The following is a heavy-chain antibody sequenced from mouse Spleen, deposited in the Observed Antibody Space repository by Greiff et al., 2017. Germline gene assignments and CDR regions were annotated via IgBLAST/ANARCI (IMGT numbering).Heavy chain of an antibody. CDR2: IDPNSGGT. CDR1: GYTFTSYW. Sequence: QVQLKQSGAELVKPGASVKLSCKASGYTFTSYWMHWVKQRPGRGLEWIGRIDPNSGGTKYNEKFKSKATLTVDKPSSTAYMQLSSLTSEDSAVYYCAREPSMAYYYAMDYWGQGTSVTVSS. J-gene: IGHJ4*01. CDR3: AREPSMAYYYAMDY. V-gene: IGHV1-72*01. D-gene: IGHD2-10*02.